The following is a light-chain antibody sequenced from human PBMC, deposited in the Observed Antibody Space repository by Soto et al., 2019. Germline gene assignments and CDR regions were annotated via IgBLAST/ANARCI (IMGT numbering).Light chain of an antibody. V-gene: IGKV1-5*01. Sequence: DIQMTQSPSTLSASVGDRVTITCRASQSISSWLAWYQQKPGKAPKLLIYDASSLESGVPSRFSGSGSGTEFTLTISSLQSEDFAVYYCQQYHNWWTFGQGTKVDIK. CDR1: QSISSW. CDR2: DAS. CDR3: QQYHNWWT. J-gene: IGKJ1*01.